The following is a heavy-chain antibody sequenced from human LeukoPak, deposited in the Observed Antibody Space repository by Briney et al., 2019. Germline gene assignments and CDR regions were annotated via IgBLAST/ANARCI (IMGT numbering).Heavy chain of an antibody. D-gene: IGHD3-22*01. CDR2: ITVYKDNT. J-gene: IGHJ4*02. CDR3: ARNDYDSSGYYLMGDC. V-gene: IGHV1-18*01. CDR1: GYTFTSHD. Sequence: ASVKVSCKASGYTFTSHDISWVRQAPGQGLEWMGTITVYKDNTKYAQKFQGRVTVTTDTSTSTAYMELRSLTSDDTAVYYCARNDYDSSGYYLMGDCWGQGTLVTVSS.